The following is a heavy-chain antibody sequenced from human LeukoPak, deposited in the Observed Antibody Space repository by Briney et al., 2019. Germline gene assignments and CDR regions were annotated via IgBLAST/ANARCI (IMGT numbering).Heavy chain of an antibody. D-gene: IGHD6-19*01. Sequence: ASVKVSCKASGYTFTGYYMHWVRQAPGQGLEWMGWINPNSGGTNYAQKFQGWATMTRDTSISTAYMELSRLRSDDTAVYYCARVPLNSSGWYYYGMDVWGQGTTVTVSS. J-gene: IGHJ6*02. CDR2: INPNSGGT. V-gene: IGHV1-2*04. CDR1: GYTFTGYY. CDR3: ARVPLNSSGWYYYGMDV.